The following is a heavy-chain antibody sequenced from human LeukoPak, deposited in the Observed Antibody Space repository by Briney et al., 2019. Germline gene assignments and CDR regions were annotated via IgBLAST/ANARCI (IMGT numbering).Heavy chain of an antibody. CDR3: ARDLSGIAGYTYGRGIDY. Sequence: SETLSLTCAVYGGSFSGYYWSWIRQPPGKGLEWIGEINHSGSTNYNSSLKSRVTISVDTSKNQFSLKLSSVTAADTAVYYCARDLSGIAGYTYGRGIDYWGQGTLVTVSS. J-gene: IGHJ4*02. V-gene: IGHV4-34*01. CDR1: GGSFSGYY. CDR2: INHSGST. D-gene: IGHD5-18*01.